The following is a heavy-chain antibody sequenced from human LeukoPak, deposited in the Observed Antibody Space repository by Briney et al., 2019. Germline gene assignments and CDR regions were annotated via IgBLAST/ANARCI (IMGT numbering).Heavy chain of an antibody. J-gene: IGHJ4*02. Sequence: GASVKVSCKASGGTFSSYAISWVRQAPGQGLEWMGRIIPIFGTANYAQKFQGRVTITTDESTSTAYMELSSLRSEDTAVYYCARDSLSYSSSWYDFGYWGQGTLVTVSS. CDR3: ARDSLSYSSSWYDFGY. V-gene: IGHV1-69*05. D-gene: IGHD6-13*01. CDR1: GGTFSSYA. CDR2: IIPIFGTA.